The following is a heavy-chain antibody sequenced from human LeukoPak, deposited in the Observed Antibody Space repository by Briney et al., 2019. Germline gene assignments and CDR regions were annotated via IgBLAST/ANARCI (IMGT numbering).Heavy chain of an antibody. V-gene: IGHV3-23*01. CDR1: GXTFSSYA. CDR3: AKEWYYYDSSGYRQFDY. J-gene: IGHJ4*02. D-gene: IGHD3-22*01. Sequence: TGGSLRLSCAASGXTFSSYAMSWVRQAPGKGLEWVSAISGSGGSTYYADSVKGRFTISRDNSKNTLYLQMNSLRAEDTAVYYCAKEWYYYDSSGYRQFDYWGQGTLVTVSS. CDR2: ISGSGGST.